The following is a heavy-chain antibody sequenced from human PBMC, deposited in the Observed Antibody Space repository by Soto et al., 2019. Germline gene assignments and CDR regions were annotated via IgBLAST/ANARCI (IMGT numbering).Heavy chain of an antibody. CDR3: ARGVDGDY. J-gene: IGHJ4*02. D-gene: IGHD3-3*01. CDR2: ISAYNGNT. Sequence: QVQMVQSGPEVKKPGASVKVSCQASGYIFTNYDITWVRQAPGQGPEWVGWISAYNGNTHFAQKLQDRVTLTTDTSTSTAYMELSSLTSDDTAVYYCARGVDGDYWGQGTLVIVSS. V-gene: IGHV1-18*01. CDR1: GYIFTNYD.